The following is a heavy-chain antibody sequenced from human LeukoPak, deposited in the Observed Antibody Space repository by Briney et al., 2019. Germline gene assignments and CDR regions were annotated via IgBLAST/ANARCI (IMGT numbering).Heavy chain of an antibody. CDR3: ARDSSIVEGGGLTWFDP. CDR1: SFSISSGYY. D-gene: IGHD1-26*01. J-gene: IGHJ5*02. CDR2: VFHTGRT. Sequence: SETLSLTCHVSSFSISSGYYWGWIRQPPGKGLEWIGSVFHTGRTYYSMSLKTRVSISIDTSKNQFSLKLSSVTATDTAVYYCARDSSIVEGGGLTWFDPWGQGTLVTVSS. V-gene: IGHV4-38-2*02.